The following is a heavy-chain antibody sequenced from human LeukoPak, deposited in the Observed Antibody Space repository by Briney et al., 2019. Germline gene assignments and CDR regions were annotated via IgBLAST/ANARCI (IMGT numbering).Heavy chain of an antibody. J-gene: IGHJ4*02. V-gene: IGHV3-64*01. D-gene: IGHD2-2*01. CDR1: GFTFSSYA. CDR3: ARGYCSSTSCPYYFDY. CDR2: ISSNGGST. Sequence: PGGSLRLSCAASGFTFSSYAMHWVRQAPGKGLEYVSAISSNGGSTYYANSVKGRFTISRVNSKNTLYLQMGSLRAEDMAVYYCARGYCSSTSCPYYFDYWGQGTLVTVSS.